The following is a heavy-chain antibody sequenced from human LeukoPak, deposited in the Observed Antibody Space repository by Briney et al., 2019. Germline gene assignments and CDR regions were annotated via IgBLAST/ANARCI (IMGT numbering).Heavy chain of an antibody. CDR3: ARDDPRLRWSPPY. CDR2: ISYDGSNK. V-gene: IGHV3-30-3*01. CDR1: GFTFSSYA. J-gene: IGHJ4*02. D-gene: IGHD4-23*01. Sequence: PGGSLRLSCAASGFTFSSYAMHWVRQAPGKGLEWVAVISYDGSNKYYADSVKGRFTISRDNSKNTLYLQMNSLRAEDTAVYYCARDDPRLRWSPPYWGQGTLVTVSS.